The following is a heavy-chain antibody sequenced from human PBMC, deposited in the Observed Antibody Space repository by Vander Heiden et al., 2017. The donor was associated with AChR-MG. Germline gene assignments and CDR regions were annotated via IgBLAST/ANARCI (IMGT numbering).Heavy chain of an antibody. J-gene: IGHJ6*03. D-gene: IGHD4-17*01. CDR3: ARVLDGDYVNYYYYYMDV. CDR2: ISSSSSYI. V-gene: IGHV3-21*01. Sequence: EVQLVESGGGLVKPGGSLRLSCAASGFTFSSYSMDWGRQAPGKGLEWVSSISSSSSYIYYADSVKGRFTISRDNAKNSLYLQMNSLRAEDTAVYYCARVLDGDYVNYYYYYMDVWGKGTTVTVSS. CDR1: GFTFSSYS.